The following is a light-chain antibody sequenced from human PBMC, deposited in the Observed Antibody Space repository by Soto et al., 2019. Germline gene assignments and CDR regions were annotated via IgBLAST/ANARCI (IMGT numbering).Light chain of an antibody. V-gene: IGLV2-23*02. J-gene: IGLJ1*01. CDR3: CSYAGNSEG. Sequence: QSALTQPASVSGSPGQSITIPCTGTSGDVGSYNLVSWYQQHPGKAPKLLIYEVTERPSGVSNRFSGSQSGNTASLTISGLQHDDEADYYCCSYAGNSEGFGTGTKVTVL. CDR2: EVT. CDR1: SGDVGSYNL.